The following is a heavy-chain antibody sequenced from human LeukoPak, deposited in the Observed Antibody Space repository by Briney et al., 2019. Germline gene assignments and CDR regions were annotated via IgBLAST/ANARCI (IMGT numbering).Heavy chain of an antibody. CDR1: GYTFTSYG. J-gene: IGHJ4*02. CDR3: ARVGDFLIYCSSTSCYGFDSSSDY. D-gene: IGHD2-2*01. CDR2: ISAYNGNT. Sequence: ASVKVSCKASGYTFTSYGISWVRQAPGQGLEWMGWISAYNGNTNYAQKLQGRVTMTTDTSTSTAYMELRSLRSDDTAVYYCARVGDFLIYCSSTSCYGFDSSSDYWGQGTLVTVSS. V-gene: IGHV1-18*01.